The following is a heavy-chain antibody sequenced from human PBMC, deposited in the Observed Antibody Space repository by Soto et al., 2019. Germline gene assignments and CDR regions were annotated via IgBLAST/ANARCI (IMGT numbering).Heavy chain of an antibody. CDR1: GYTFTGYY. CDR3: ARMDMVSSGWYQYYYGMDV. V-gene: IGHV1-2*02. Sequence: ASVKVSCKASGYTFTGYYMHWVRQAPGQGXEWMGWINPNSGGTNYAQKFQGRVTMTRDTSISTAYMELSRLRSDDTAVYYCARMDMVSSGWYQYYYGMDVWGQGTTVTVSS. J-gene: IGHJ6*02. D-gene: IGHD6-19*01. CDR2: INPNSGGT.